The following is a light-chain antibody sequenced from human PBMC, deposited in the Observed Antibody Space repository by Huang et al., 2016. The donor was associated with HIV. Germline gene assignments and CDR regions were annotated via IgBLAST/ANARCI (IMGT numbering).Light chain of an antibody. Sequence: EIVLTQSPATLSLSPGERATLSCRASQSVSSYLAWYQQKPGQAPRLLIYDASTRATGIPARFSGSGSGTDFTLTISSLEPEDFAVYYCQQRSNWPPFTFGPGTRVDI. V-gene: IGKV3-11*01. CDR3: QQRSNWPPFT. CDR1: QSVSSY. CDR2: DAS. J-gene: IGKJ3*01.